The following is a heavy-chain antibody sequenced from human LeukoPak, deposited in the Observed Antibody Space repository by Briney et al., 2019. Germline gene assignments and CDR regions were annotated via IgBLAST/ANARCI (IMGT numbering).Heavy chain of an antibody. CDR1: GFTFSSYG. J-gene: IGHJ4*02. V-gene: IGHV3-30*18. Sequence: GRSLRLSCAASGFTFSSYGMHWVRQAPGKGLEWVAVISYDGSNRYYAVSVKGRFTISRDNSKNTLYLEMNSLRAEDTAIYYCAKTNSGWNFDYWGQGTLVTVSS. D-gene: IGHD6-19*01. CDR2: ISYDGSNR. CDR3: AKTNSGWNFDY.